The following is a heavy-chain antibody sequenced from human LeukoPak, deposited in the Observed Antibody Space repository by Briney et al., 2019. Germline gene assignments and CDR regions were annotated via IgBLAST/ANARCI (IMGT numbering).Heavy chain of an antibody. D-gene: IGHD1-26*01. CDR3: ARAGRATHGYFDY. V-gene: IGHV4-59*01. Sequence: SETLSLTCTVSGGSISSYYWSWIRQPPGKGLEWIGYIYYSGSTNYNPSLESRVTISVDTSKNQFSLKLSSVTAADTAVYYCARAGRATHGYFDYWGQGTLVTVSS. J-gene: IGHJ4*02. CDR2: IYYSGST. CDR1: GGSISSYY.